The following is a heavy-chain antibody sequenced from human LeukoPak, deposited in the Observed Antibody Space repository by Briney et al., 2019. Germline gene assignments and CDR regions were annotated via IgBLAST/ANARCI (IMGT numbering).Heavy chain of an antibody. J-gene: IGHJ3*02. V-gene: IGHV3-53*01. CDR1: GFTVSNNY. Sequence: GGSLRLSCAASGFTVSNNYMNWVRQAPGKGLEWVSVVYSGGTTYYADSVKGRFSISRDKSKNTVFLQMSSLRAEDTAVYYCASPSSGQSFDIWGQGTTVTVSS. CDR3: ASPSSGQSFDI. CDR2: VYSGGTT. D-gene: IGHD3-22*01.